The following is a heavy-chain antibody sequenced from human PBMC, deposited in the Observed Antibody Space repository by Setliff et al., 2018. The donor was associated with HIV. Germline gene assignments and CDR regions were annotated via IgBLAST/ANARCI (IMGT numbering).Heavy chain of an antibody. D-gene: IGHD3-22*01. J-gene: IGHJ4*02. CDR1: GGSISRGSYY. CDR3: ARNAYESNGYFDS. Sequence: PSETLSLTCTVSGGSISRGSYYWSWIRQPAGKGLEWIGYIFYTGNTYYSPSLENRLTISVDTSKNQFSLKLRSVTAADTAVYYCARNAYESNGYFDSWGQGTLVTVSS. CDR2: IFYTGNT. V-gene: IGHV4-30-4*08.